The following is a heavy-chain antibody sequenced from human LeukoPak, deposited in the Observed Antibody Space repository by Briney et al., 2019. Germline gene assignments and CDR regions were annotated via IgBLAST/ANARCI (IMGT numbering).Heavy chain of an antibody. CDR3: ARDLPVAGPFDY. D-gene: IGHD6-19*01. CDR2: IIPILGIA. CDR1: GYTFTSYG. J-gene: IGHJ4*02. V-gene: IGHV1-69*04. Sequence: SVKVSCKASGYTFTSYGISWVRQAPGQGLEWMGRIIPILGIANYAQKFQGRVTITADKSTSTAYMELSSLRSEDTAVYYCARDLPVAGPFDYWGQGTLVTVSS.